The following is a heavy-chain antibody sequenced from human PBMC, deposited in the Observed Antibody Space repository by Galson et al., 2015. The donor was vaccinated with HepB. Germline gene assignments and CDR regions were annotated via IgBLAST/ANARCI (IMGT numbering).Heavy chain of an antibody. CDR1: GFTFSSYS. D-gene: IGHD3-10*01. CDR3: ASGGVLLWFGELSPFDY. CDR2: ISSSSSTI. V-gene: IGHV3-48*02. Sequence: SLRLSCAASGFTFSSYSMNWVRQAPGKGLEWASYISSSSSTIYYADSVKGRFTISRDNAKNSPYLQMNSLRDEDTAVYYCASGGVLLWFGELSPFDYWGQGTLVTVSS. J-gene: IGHJ4*02.